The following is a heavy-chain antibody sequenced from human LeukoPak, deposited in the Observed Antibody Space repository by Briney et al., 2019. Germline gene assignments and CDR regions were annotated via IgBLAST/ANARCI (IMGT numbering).Heavy chain of an antibody. CDR3: ARVRLYCGGDCYHAYFDY. V-gene: IGHV1-69*13. CDR1: GGTFSSYA. D-gene: IGHD2-21*02. Sequence: SVKVSCKASGGTFSSYAISWVRQAPGQGLEWMGGIIPIFGTANYAQKFQGRVTITADESTSTAYVELSSLRSEDTAVYYCARVRLYCGGDCYHAYFDYWGQGTLVTVSS. J-gene: IGHJ4*02. CDR2: IIPIFGTA.